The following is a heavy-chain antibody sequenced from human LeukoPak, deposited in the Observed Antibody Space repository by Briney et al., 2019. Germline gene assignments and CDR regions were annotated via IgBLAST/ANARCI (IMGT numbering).Heavy chain of an antibody. CDR1: GGSISSSNW. CDR3: ARVGVPDCSGGSCYSSHSYYYYGMDV. Sequence: PSGTLSLTCAVSGGSISSSNWWSWARQPPGKGLEWIGEIYHSGSTNYNPSLKSRVTISVDKSKNQFSLKLSSVTAADTAVYYCARVGVPDCSGGSCYSSHSYYYYGMDVWGQGTTVTVSS. CDR2: IYHSGST. J-gene: IGHJ6*02. D-gene: IGHD2-15*01. V-gene: IGHV4-4*02.